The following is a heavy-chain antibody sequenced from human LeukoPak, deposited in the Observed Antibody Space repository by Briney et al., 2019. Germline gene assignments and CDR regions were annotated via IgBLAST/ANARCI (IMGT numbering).Heavy chain of an antibody. V-gene: IGHV3-30*02. CDR1: GFTFSSYG. CDR3: ASYSGSYLGLDY. J-gene: IGHJ4*02. Sequence: GGSLRLSCAASGFTFSSYGMHWVRQAPGKGLEWVAFIRYDGSNKYYADSVKGRFTISRDNSKNTLYLQMNSLRAEDTAVYYCASYSGSYLGLDYWGQGTLVTVSS. CDR2: IRYDGSNK. D-gene: IGHD1-26*01.